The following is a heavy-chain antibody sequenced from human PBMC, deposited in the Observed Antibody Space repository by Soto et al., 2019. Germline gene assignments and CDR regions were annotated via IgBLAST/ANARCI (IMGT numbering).Heavy chain of an antibody. CDR2: ISDSGTKT. V-gene: IGHV3-23*01. CDR1: GFSISDYA. Sequence: GGSLRLSCSASGFSISDYAMSWVRQAPGKGLEWVSSISDSGTKTFYADSVKGRFAISRDTSKNTVYMQMNNLRAEDTALYYCAKDGIRKDDYWGQGTVVTVSS. J-gene: IGHJ4*02. CDR3: AKDGIRKDDY.